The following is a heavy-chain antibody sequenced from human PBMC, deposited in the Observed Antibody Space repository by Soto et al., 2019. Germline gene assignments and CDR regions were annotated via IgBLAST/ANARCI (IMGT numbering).Heavy chain of an antibody. J-gene: IGHJ6*02. CDR3: TRRVGIAAPRYYYYGMDV. Sequence: PGGSLRLSCAASGFTFSGSAMHWVRQASGKGLEWVGRIRSKANSYATAYAASVKGRFTISRDDSKNTAYLQMNSLKTEDTAVYYCTRRVGIAAPRYYYYGMDVWDQGTTVTVSS. CDR1: GFTFSGSA. CDR2: IRSKANSYAT. D-gene: IGHD6-25*01. V-gene: IGHV3-73*01.